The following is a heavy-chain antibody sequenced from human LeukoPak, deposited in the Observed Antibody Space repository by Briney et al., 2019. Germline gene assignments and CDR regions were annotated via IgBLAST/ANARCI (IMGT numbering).Heavy chain of an antibody. V-gene: IGHV1-2*02. CDR3: ARVTAARAPFDY. D-gene: IGHD6-6*01. J-gene: IGHJ4*02. Sequence: VASVKVSCKASGYTFTGYYMHWVRQAPGQGLEWLGWINPNSGGTNYAQKFQGRVTMIRDTFISTAYMELSRLRSDDTAVYYCARVTAARAPFDYWGQGTLVTVSS. CDR1: GYTFTGYY. CDR2: INPNSGGT.